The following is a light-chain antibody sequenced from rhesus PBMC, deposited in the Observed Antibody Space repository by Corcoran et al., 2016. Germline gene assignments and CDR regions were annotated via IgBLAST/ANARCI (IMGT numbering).Light chain of an antibody. CDR3: PQHDNSPWT. CDR1: QGISNW. CDR2: RAS. V-gene: IGKV1-69*01. J-gene: IGKJ1*01. Sequence: DIQMTQSPSSLSASVGDRVSITCRASQGISNWLAWYQQKPGKAPKLLIYRASNLETGVPSRFRGSGSRTDFNLTISSLPPADIATYYCPQHDNSPWTFGQGTKVEIK.